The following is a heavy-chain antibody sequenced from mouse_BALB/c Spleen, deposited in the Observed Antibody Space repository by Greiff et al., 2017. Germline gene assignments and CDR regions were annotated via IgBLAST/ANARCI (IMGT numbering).Heavy chain of an antibody. J-gene: IGHJ1*01. CDR2: ISSGSSTI. V-gene: IGHV5-17*02. CDR1: GFTFSSFG. D-gene: IGHD1-1*01. CDR3: ARGTTVVARYFDV. Sequence: DVKLVESGGGLVQPGGSRKLSCAASGFTFSSFGMHWVRQAPEKGLEWVAYISSGSSTIYYADTVKGRFTISRDNPKNTLFLQMTSLRSEDTAMYYCARGTTVVARYFDVWGAGTTVTVSS.